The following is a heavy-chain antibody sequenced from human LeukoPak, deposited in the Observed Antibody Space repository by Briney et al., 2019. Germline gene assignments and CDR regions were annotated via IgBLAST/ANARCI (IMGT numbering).Heavy chain of an antibody. J-gene: IGHJ6*03. CDR3: ARGGRNSSSKRKYYYYYYMDV. CDR1: GGSFSGYY. CDR2: TNHSGST. Sequence: PSETLSLTCAVYGGSFSGYYWSWIRQPPGKGLEWIGETNHSGSTNYYPSLKSRVTLSVDTSKNQFSLKLSSVTAADTAVYYCARGGRNSSSKRKYYYYYYMDVWGKGTTVTVSS. D-gene: IGHD6-13*01. V-gene: IGHV4-34*01.